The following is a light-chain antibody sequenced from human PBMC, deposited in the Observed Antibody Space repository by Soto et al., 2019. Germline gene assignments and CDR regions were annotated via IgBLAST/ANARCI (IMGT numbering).Light chain of an antibody. CDR2: DVS. CDR1: QGVTTN. Sequence: EIVMTQSPDTLSVSPGERATLTCRPCQGVTTNFAWYQQKSGQSPRLLIYDVSIRATGVPARFSATGSETDFTLTISGLQSGDSAVYFCQQYNNWPFSFGQGTRLEIK. V-gene: IGKV3-15*01. CDR3: QQYNNWPFS. J-gene: IGKJ5*01.